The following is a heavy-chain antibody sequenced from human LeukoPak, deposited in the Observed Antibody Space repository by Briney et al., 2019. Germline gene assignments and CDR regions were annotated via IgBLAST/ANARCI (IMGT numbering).Heavy chain of an antibody. CDR1: GDSISSYY. V-gene: IGHV4-59*07. CDR2: IYHTGST. Sequence: SDTLSLTCTVSGDSISSYYWSWIRQPPGKGLEWIGYIYHTGSTNYNTSLKSRVTISVDTSKSQFSLRLTSVTAADTAVYYCARAPSSGIPYYYGMDVWGQGTTVTVSS. J-gene: IGHJ6*02. CDR3: ARAPSSGIPYYYGMDV. D-gene: IGHD3-10*01.